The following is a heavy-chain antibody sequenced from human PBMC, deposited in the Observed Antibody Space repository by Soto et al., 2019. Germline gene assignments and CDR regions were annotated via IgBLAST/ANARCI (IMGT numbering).Heavy chain of an antibody. V-gene: IGHV1-2*07. D-gene: IGHD4-17*01. Sequence: ASVKVSCKASGYIFSGYYMHWVRQAPGQGLEWMGWINPDTGGTKYAHKFQDRVTMTRDTSISTAYMEVSGLRYDDTAVYYCTRKVRDYNFDHWGQGTPVTVSS. J-gene: IGHJ4*02. CDR2: INPDTGGT. CDR1: GYIFSGYY. CDR3: TRKVRDYNFDH.